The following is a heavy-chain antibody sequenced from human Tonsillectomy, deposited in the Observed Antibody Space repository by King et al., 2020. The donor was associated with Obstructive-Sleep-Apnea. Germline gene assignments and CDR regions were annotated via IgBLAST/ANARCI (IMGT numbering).Heavy chain of an antibody. V-gene: IGHV1-2*02. CDR1: GYTFTAYF. Sequence: VQLVESGADVKKPGASVKVSCKASGYTFTAYFLHWVRQAPGQGLEWMGWINPNSGDTNFAQKFQGRVPMTRDTSISTAYMELSRLRSDDTAVYYCASLIVGTSANDYWGQGTLVTVSS. J-gene: IGHJ4*02. CDR2: INPNSGDT. CDR3: ASLIVGTSANDY. D-gene: IGHD1-26*01.